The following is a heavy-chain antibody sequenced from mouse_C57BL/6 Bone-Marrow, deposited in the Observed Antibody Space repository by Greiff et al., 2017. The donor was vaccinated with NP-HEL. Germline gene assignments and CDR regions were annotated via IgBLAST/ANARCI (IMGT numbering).Heavy chain of an antibody. CDR1: GYTFTSYG. D-gene: IGHD1-1*01. Sequence: QVQLKESGAELARPGASVKLSCKASGYTFTSYGISWVKQRTGQGLEWIGEIYPRSGNTYYNEKFKGKATLTADKSSSTAYMELRSLTSEDSAVYFCARERRSYGSSQGWFAYWGQGTLVTVSA. V-gene: IGHV1-81*01. J-gene: IGHJ3*01. CDR3: ARERRSYGSSQGWFAY. CDR2: IYPRSGNT.